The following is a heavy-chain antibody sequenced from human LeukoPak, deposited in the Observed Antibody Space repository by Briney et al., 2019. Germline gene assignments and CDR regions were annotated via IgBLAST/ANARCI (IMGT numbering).Heavy chain of an antibody. CDR1: GGSISSGDYC. Sequence: SETLSLTCTVSGGSISSGDYCWSWIRQPPGKGLEWIGYIYYSGSTYYNPSLKSRVTISVDTSKNQFSLKLSSVTAADTAVYYRAGNIVVVPAAMGIWFDPWGQGTLVTVSS. CDR3: AGNIVVVPAAMGIWFDP. J-gene: IGHJ5*02. D-gene: IGHD2-2*01. V-gene: IGHV4-30-4*08. CDR2: IYYSGST.